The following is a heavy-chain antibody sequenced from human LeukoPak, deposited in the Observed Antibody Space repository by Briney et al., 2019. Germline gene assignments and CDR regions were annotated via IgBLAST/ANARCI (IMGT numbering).Heavy chain of an antibody. D-gene: IGHD3-10*01. CDR1: GFTFTAYG. V-gene: IGHV3-30*18. CDR3: AKDVKMFRGPMIMRHFDY. J-gene: IGHJ4*02. Sequence: GGSLSLSCAASGFTFTAYGMRWVRQAPGKGLEWVALISFDGSEKHYAESVKGRFTISRDNSKNTLYLQMNSVRVEDTAVYFCAKDVKMFRGPMIMRHFDYWGQGTLVTISS. CDR2: ISFDGSEK.